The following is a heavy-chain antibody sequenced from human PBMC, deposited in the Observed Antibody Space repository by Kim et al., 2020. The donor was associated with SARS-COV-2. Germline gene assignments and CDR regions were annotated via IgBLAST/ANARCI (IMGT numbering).Heavy chain of an antibody. Sequence: GGSLTLSCAASGCTFSSYGMHWVRQAPGKGLEWVAVICYDVGNTYHSDSFKGRFTISIYNSTNTLHLQMNSRRAEETALYYWAVEHGDNQHYG. D-gene: IGHD2-21*02. CDR3: AVEHGDNQHYG. CDR1: GCTFSSYG. J-gene: IGHJ6*01. CDR2: ICYDVGNT. V-gene: IGHV3-33*01.